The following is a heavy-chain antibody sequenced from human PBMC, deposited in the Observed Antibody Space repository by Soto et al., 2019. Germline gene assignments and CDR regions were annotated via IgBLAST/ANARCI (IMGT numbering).Heavy chain of an antibody. CDR2: ISYDGNTK. D-gene: IGHD6-19*01. Sequence: GGSLRLSCVVSGFTFSSYAVHWVRQAPGKGLEWVAVISYDGNTKYYVDSVKGRFTISRDNPKSTLYLEMNSLRVDDTAVYYCAKDGSGAVAGRRGWFDYWGQGSPVTAPQ. J-gene: IGHJ4*02. V-gene: IGHV3-30-3*02. CDR1: GFTFSSYA. CDR3: AKDGSGAVAGRRGWFDY.